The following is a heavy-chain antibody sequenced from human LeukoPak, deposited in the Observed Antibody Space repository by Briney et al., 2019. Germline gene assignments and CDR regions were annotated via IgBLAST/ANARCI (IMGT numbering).Heavy chain of an antibody. CDR1: GFTFSSYA. D-gene: IGHD5-18*01. CDR3: ATALDTAMAYDAFNI. CDR2: INNSGGST. Sequence: PGGSLRLSCAASGFTFSSYAMSWVRQAPGKGLEWVSGINNSGGSTYYADSVKGRFTISRDNSKNTLYLQMNSLRAEDTAVYYCATALDTAMAYDAFNIWGQGTMVTVSS. V-gene: IGHV3-23*01. J-gene: IGHJ3*02.